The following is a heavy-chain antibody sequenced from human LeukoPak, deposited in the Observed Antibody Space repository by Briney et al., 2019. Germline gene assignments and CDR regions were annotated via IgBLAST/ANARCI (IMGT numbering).Heavy chain of an antibody. Sequence: TGGSLRLSCAASGFTFSDYYMSWIRQAPGKGLEWVSYISSSGSTIYYADSVKGRFTISRDNAKNSLYLQMNSLRAEDTAVYYCARRGDSYSYGYYDAFDIWGQGTMVTVSS. CDR1: GFTFSDYY. D-gene: IGHD5-18*01. V-gene: IGHV3-11*01. CDR3: ARRGDSYSYGYYDAFDI. J-gene: IGHJ3*02. CDR2: ISSSGSTI.